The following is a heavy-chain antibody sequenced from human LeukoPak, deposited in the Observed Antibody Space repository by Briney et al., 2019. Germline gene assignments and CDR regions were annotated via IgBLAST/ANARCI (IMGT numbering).Heavy chain of an antibody. D-gene: IGHD3-22*01. Sequence: SVKVSCKASGGAFSSYAISWVRQAPGQGLEWMGGIIPIFGTANYAQKFQGRVTITADESTSTAYMELSSLRSGDTAVYYCARDMKSSVGSSGYYYWDYWGQGTLVTVSS. V-gene: IGHV1-69*13. CDR1: GGAFSSYA. CDR2: IIPIFGTA. CDR3: ARDMKSSVGSSGYYYWDY. J-gene: IGHJ4*02.